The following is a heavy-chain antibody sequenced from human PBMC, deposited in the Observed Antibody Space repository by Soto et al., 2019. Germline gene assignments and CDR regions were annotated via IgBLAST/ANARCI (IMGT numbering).Heavy chain of an antibody. J-gene: IGHJ4*02. Sequence: QVQLMQSGAEVKKPGSSVTVSCKASGGTISTNVISWVRQAPGQGLEWMGEIMPIFAAPNNAQKFQGRHTITADTSTTTVYMALSSLTSEDPAVYFCATGARYCIGESCYPADWGQATLVIVSS. CDR2: IMPIFAAP. CDR3: ATGARYCIGESCYPAD. D-gene: IGHD2-15*01. CDR1: GGTISTNV. V-gene: IGHV1-69*06.